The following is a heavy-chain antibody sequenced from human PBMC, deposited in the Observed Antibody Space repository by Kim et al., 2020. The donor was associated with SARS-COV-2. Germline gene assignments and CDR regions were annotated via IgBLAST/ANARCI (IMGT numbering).Heavy chain of an antibody. D-gene: IGHD1-26*01. CDR1: GFTFSSYG. CDR3: ARGGNSGSYYVAFDI. J-gene: IGHJ3*02. Sequence: GGSLRLSCAASGFTFSSYGMHWVRQAPGKGLEWVAVIWYDGSNKYYADSVKGRFTISRDNSKNTLYLQMNSLRAEDTAVYYCARGGNSGSYYVAFDIWGQGTMVTVSS. CDR2: IWYDGSNK. V-gene: IGHV3-33*01.